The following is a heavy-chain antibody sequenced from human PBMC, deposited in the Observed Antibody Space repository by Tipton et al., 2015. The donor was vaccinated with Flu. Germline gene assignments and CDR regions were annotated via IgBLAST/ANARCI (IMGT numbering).Heavy chain of an antibody. V-gene: IGHV3-53*01. CDR1: GLTVGDNY. J-gene: IGHJ4*02. D-gene: IGHD2-15*01. CDR3: ARDTGGYCTGSSCLPRFDY. CDR2: IYSGEDT. Sequence: SLRLSCVASGLTVGDNYMTWVRQSPGKGLEWISVIYSGEDTQYADSVKGRFTIARDNSKNTGYLVMNRLRVEDTAVYYCARDTGGYCTGSSCLPRFDYWGQ.